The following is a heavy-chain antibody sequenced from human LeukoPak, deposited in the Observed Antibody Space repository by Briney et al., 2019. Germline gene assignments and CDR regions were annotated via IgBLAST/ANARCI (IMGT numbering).Heavy chain of an antibody. Sequence: GESLRLSCAASGFSFSSYGIHWVRQAPGKGLEWVAFIRYDGIIKYYADSVKGRFTISRDNSKNTLYLQLNSLRAEDTAVYYCAKGFGPYYFDYWGQGTLVTVSS. CDR1: GFSFSSYG. D-gene: IGHD3-10*01. CDR3: AKGFGPYYFDY. J-gene: IGHJ4*02. CDR2: IRYDGIIK. V-gene: IGHV3-30*02.